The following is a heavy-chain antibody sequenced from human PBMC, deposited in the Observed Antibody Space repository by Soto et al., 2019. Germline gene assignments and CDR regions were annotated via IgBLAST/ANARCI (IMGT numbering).Heavy chain of an antibody. D-gene: IGHD1-26*01. J-gene: IGHJ4*02. CDR2: IYYSGST. V-gene: IGHV4-59*08. CDR1: GGSISSYY. Sequence: QVQLQESGPGLVKPSETLSLTCTVSGGSISSYYWSWIRQPPGKGLEWIGYIYYSGSTNYNPSLTSRVTISVDTSKNQLSLKLSSVTAAAAAVYYCARRYGGNLDYWGQGTLVTVSS. CDR3: ARRYGGNLDY.